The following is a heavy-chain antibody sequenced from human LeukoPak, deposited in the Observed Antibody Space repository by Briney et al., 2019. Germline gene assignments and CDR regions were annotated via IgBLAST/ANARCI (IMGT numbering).Heavy chain of an antibody. CDR2: ISGSGGST. Sequence: GGSLRLSCAASGFTFSSYGMSWVRQAPGKGLEWVSAISGSGGSTYYADSVKGRFTISRDNSKNTLYLQMNSLRAEDTAVYYCAKDWVGGYDFGAVDYWGQGTLVTVSS. CDR1: GFTFSSYG. CDR3: AKDWVGGYDFGAVDY. V-gene: IGHV3-23*01. D-gene: IGHD5-12*01. J-gene: IGHJ4*02.